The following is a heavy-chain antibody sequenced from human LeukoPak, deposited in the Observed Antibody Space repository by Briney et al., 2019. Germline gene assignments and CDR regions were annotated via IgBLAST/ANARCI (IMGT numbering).Heavy chain of an antibody. CDR1: GYTFTGYY. J-gene: IGHJ6*03. CDR3: AREGAIAAAGRAYYYMDV. V-gene: IGHV1-2*02. D-gene: IGHD6-13*01. Sequence: ASVKVSCKASGYTFTGYYMHWVRQAPGQGLEWMGWINPNSGGTNYAQKFQGRVTMTRDTSISTAYMELSSLRSEDTAVYYCAREGAIAAAGRAYYYMDVWGKGTTVTVSS. CDR2: INPNSGGT.